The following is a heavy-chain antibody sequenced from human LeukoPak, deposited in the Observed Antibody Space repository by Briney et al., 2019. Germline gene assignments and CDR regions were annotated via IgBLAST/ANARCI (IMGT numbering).Heavy chain of an antibody. CDR1: GGSFSGYY. J-gene: IGHJ4*02. Sequence: SETLSLTCAVYGGSFSGYYWSWIRQPPGKGLEWIGEINHSGSTNYNPSLKSRVTISVDTSTNQFSLKLSSVTAADTAVYYCARQLFTTSRHFDSWGQGTLVTVSS. V-gene: IGHV4-34*01. CDR3: ARQLFTTSRHFDS. CDR2: INHSGST. D-gene: IGHD2-2*01.